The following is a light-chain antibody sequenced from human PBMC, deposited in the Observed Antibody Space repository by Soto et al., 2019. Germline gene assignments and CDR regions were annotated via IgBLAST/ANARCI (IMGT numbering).Light chain of an antibody. CDR3: QQRSNWPQIT. Sequence: EIVLTQSPATLSLSPGERATLSCRASQSVSKYLAWYQQKPGQAPRLLIHDASNRATGIPARFSGSGSGTEFTLSISSLEPEDCGVYYCQQRSNWPQITFGGGTKVEIK. CDR2: DAS. CDR1: QSVSKY. V-gene: IGKV3-11*01. J-gene: IGKJ4*01.